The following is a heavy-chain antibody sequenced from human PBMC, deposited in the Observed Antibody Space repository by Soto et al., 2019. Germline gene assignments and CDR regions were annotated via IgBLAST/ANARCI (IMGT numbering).Heavy chain of an antibody. CDR3: ASSIAARLEGYYYYDMDV. V-gene: IGHV4-34*01. Sequence: ASETLSLTCAVYGGSFNGYYWSWIRQPPGKGLEWIGEINHSGSTNYNPSLKSRVTISVDTSKNQFSLKLSSVTAADTAVYYCASSIAARLEGYYYYDMDVWGKGTTGTVSS. CDR1: GGSFNGYY. D-gene: IGHD6-6*01. CDR2: INHSGST. J-gene: IGHJ6*03.